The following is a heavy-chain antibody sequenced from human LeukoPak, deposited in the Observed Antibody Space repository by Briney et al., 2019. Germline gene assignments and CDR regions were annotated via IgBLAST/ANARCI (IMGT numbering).Heavy chain of an antibody. CDR2: ISSTSYI. Sequence: PWGSLRLSCAVSGFTLSSDSMNWVRQAPGKGLEWVSSISSTSYIYYADSVKGRFTISRDNSRNSLYLQMNSLRAEDTAVYYCARVSGSRGCFDYWGQGTLVTVSS. J-gene: IGHJ4*02. CDR3: ARVSGSRGCFDY. CDR1: GFTLSSDS. V-gene: IGHV3-21*06. D-gene: IGHD2-15*01.